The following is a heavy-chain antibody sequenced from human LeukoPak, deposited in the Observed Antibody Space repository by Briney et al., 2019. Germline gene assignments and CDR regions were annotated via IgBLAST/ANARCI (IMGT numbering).Heavy chain of an antibody. Sequence: SETLSLTCTVSGGSISSYYWSWIRQPPGKGLEWIGYIYYSGSTNYNPSLKSRVTTSVDTSKNQFSLKLSSVTAADTAVYYCARIGVVVVAATSYYYYYYMDVWGKGTTVTVSS. J-gene: IGHJ6*03. CDR3: ARIGVVVVAATSYYYYYYMDV. CDR1: GGSISSYY. V-gene: IGHV4-59*01. CDR2: IYYSGST. D-gene: IGHD2-15*01.